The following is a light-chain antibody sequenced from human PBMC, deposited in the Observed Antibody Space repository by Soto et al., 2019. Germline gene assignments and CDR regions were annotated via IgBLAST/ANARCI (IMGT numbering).Light chain of an antibody. J-gene: IGLJ1*01. CDR2: YDS. CDR3: QVWDITTGHYV. Sequence: SYELTQPPSVSVAPEKTARLTCGGDNIGSKRVHWYRQKPGQAPVLVIYYDSDRPSGIPERFSGSNSGNTATLTINRVEAGDGADYYCQVWDITTGHYVFGTGTKLTVL. V-gene: IGLV3-21*04. CDR1: NIGSKR.